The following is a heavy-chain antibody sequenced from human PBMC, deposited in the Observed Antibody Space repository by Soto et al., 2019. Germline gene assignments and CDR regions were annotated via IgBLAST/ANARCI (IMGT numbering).Heavy chain of an antibody. CDR3: AKSPDSSGPDY. CDR2: ISGSGDST. CDR1: GFIFTNYA. J-gene: IGHJ4*02. V-gene: IGHV3-23*01. Sequence: ESGGGLVQPGGSLRLSCAASGFIFTNYAMNWVRQAPGKGLEWVSAISGSGDSTYYADSVKGRFTISRDNSKDTLYLQMNSLRAEDTAVYYCAKSPDSSGPDYWGQGTLVTVSS. D-gene: IGHD3-22*01.